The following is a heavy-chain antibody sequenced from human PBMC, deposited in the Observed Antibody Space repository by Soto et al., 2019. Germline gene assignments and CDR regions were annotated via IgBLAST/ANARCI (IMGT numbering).Heavy chain of an antibody. V-gene: IGHV3-7*01. CDR2: INKDGSEK. D-gene: IGHD2-21*01. Sequence: VQVVESGGGLVQPGGSLRLSCAASGFTFTSYWMTWVRQAPGRGLEWVANINKDGSEKSYVDSVKGRFTISRDNAKSSLYLQMTSLRADDTAVYYCVREIASRLWGKGTTVIVSS. CDR3: VREIASRL. CDR1: GFTFTSYW. J-gene: IGHJ6*04.